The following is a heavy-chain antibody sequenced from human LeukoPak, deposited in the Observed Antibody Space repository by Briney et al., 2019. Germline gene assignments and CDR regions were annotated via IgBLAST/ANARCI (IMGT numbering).Heavy chain of an antibody. CDR3: AKAPPYYSDSSGYFQH. D-gene: IGHD3-22*01. V-gene: IGHV3-9*01. Sequence: GGSLRLSCAASGFTFDDSAMHWVRQVPGKGLEWVSGISWNSGIIDYADSVKGRFTISRDNAKNSLYLQINNLRPDDTAFYYCAKAPPYYSDSSGYFQHWGQGTLVTVSS. CDR1: GFTFDDSA. CDR2: ISWNSGII. J-gene: IGHJ1*01.